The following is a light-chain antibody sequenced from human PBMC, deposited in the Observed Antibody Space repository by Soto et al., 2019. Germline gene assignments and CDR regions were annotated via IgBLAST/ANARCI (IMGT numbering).Light chain of an antibody. Sequence: DIVMTQSPDSLAVSLGERATINCKSSQSVLYSSNNKNYLAWYQQKPGQPPKLLIYWASTRESGVPDRFSGSGSGTDFTLTISSLQAEYVAVYFCQQYYSTPYTFGQGTKLGIK. V-gene: IGKV4-1*01. CDR2: WAS. CDR3: QQYYSTPYT. CDR1: QSVLYSSNNKNY. J-gene: IGKJ2*01.